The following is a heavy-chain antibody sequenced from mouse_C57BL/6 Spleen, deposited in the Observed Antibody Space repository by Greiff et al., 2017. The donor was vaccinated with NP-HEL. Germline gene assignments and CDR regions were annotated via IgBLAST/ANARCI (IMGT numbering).Heavy chain of an antibody. CDR2: IDPEDGDT. Sequence: VQLQQSGAELVRPGASVKLSCTASGFNIKDYYMHWVKQRPEQGLEWIGRIDPEDGDTEYAPKFQGKATLTADTSSNTAYMQLSSLTSEDTAVYYCTTFNYDGYYAMDYWGQGTSVTVSS. J-gene: IGHJ4*01. CDR3: TTFNYDGYYAMDY. V-gene: IGHV14-1*01. D-gene: IGHD2-3*01. CDR1: GFNIKDYY.